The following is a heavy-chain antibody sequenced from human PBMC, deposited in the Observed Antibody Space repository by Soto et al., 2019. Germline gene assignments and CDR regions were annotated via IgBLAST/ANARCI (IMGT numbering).Heavy chain of an antibody. CDR3: ARNAEKVVARDNGFAL. CDR2: ISAYNGNT. CDR1: GYTFTSYG. J-gene: IGHJ5*02. D-gene: IGHD3-22*01. Sequence: QVQLVQSGAEVKKPGASVKVSCKASGYTFTSYGISWVRQAPGQGLEWMGWISAYNGNTNYAQKLQGRVTMTTDTPTSTTYMELRRQSTHDTSGYYSARNAEKVVARDNGFALTGHGTLVIVST. V-gene: IGHV1-18*04.